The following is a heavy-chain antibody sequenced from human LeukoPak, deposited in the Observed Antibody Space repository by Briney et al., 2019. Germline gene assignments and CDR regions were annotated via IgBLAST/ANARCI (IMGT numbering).Heavy chain of an antibody. D-gene: IGHD3-22*01. V-gene: IGHV3-66*01. Sequence: PGGSLRLSCAASGFTVSSNYMSWVRQAPGKGLEWVSVIYSGGSTYYADSVKGRFTISRDNSKNTLYLQMNSLRAEDTAVYYCASVNSSGYWPFDYWGQGTLVTVSS. CDR2: IYSGGST. CDR1: GFTVSSNY. J-gene: IGHJ4*02. CDR3: ASVNSSGYWPFDY.